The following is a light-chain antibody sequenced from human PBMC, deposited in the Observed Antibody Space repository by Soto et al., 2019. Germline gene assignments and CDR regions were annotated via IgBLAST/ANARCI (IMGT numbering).Light chain of an antibody. CDR2: VAS. CDR1: QTIASYF. J-gene: IGKJ4*01. CDR3: QQSGSTHLT. Sequence: VLTQSPGTLYLSPVESATLACRASQTIASYFLVWFQQTPGQAPRLLIYVASNRATGIPARFSGSGAGTHFTLTISRLGPEDCALYYSQQSGSTHLTFGGVTKVEIK. V-gene: IGKV3-20*01.